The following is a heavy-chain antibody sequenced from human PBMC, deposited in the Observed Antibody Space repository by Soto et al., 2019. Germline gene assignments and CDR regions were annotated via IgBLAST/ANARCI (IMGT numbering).Heavy chain of an antibody. J-gene: IGHJ4*02. CDR1: GYSFTRYA. CDR3: ARDAELSFCDYPTEFDY. V-gene: IGHV1-3*04. Sequence: QVQLVQSGAEVKKPGASVKVSCEASGYSFTRYAIHWVRQTPGQRLEWMGWINTGNGNTIYSQKFQGRVTITRDTYASTAYMELSSLRSGDTAVFCCARDAELSFCDYPTEFDYWGQGTLVTVSS. CDR2: INTGNGNT. D-gene: IGHD4-17*01.